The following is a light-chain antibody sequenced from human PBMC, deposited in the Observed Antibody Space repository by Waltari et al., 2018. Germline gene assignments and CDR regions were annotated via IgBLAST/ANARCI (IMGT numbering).Light chain of an antibody. V-gene: IGKV1-8*01. Sequence: IQMTQSPSSIYASTGDRVTITCRASQAISSYLTWYQQKPGKAPNLLIYAASSLQGGVPSRFSGSGSGTDFTLTIGSLQSEDFVTYYCQQYYSNTLTFGEGTKVEIK. J-gene: IGKJ1*01. CDR2: AAS. CDR3: QQYYSNTLT. CDR1: QAISSY.